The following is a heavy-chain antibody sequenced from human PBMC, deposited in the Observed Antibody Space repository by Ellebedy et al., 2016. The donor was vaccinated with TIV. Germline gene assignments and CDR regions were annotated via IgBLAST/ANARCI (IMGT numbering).Heavy chain of an antibody. CDR3: TKGYGFEYFQS. CDR2: FSWNSGKI. J-gene: IGHJ1*01. D-gene: IGHD5-24*01. Sequence: SLKISCAASGFTFDDYTMHWVRQVPGKGLEWVSGFSWNSGKIGYADSVKGRFTISRDNAKNSLYLQMNSLRVEETAFYYCTKGYGFEYFQSWGQGTLVTVSS. CDR1: GFTFDDYT. V-gene: IGHV3-9*01.